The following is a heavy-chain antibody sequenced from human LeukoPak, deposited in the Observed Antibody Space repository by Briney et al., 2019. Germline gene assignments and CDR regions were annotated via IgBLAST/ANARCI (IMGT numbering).Heavy chain of an antibody. CDR2: ISGSGGST. D-gene: IGHD6-13*01. Sequence: SLXXXCAASGFTFTIYDMSWVRQAPGKGLEWVSGISGSGGSTYYADSVKGRFTISRDNSKNTLYLQMNRLRAEDTAVYYXXXXLXXSXSWXQDAFDIWGQGXMVTVSS. V-gene: IGHV3-23*01. J-gene: IGHJ3*02. CDR1: GFTFTIYD. CDR3: XXXLXXSXSWXQDAFDI.